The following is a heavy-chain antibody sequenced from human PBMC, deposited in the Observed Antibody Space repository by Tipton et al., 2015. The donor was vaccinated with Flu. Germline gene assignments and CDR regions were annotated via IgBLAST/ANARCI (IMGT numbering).Heavy chain of an antibody. CDR2: VYSSGTT. Sequence: TLSLTCTVSGGSLSSFFWTWIRQSAGKGLEWIGRVYSSGTTNFNPSLKSRLTMSLDASKNQFSLTLNSVPAADTAVYYCARGSGSGTFVIFDFWGQGTLVTVSS. V-gene: IGHV4-4*07. CDR3: ARGSGSGTFVIFDF. D-gene: IGHD3-10*01. CDR1: GGSLSSFF. J-gene: IGHJ5*01.